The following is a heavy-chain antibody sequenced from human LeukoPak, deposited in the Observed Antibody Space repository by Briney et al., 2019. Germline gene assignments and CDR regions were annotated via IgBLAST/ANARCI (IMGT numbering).Heavy chain of an antibody. J-gene: IGHJ4*02. Sequence: SETLSLTCTVSGGSISSYYWSWIRQPPGKGLEWIGYIYYSGSTNYNPSLKSRVTISIDTSKNQFSLKLSSVTAADTAVYYCARGIAAGGLYFGYWGQGTLVTVSS. V-gene: IGHV4-59*01. CDR1: GGSISSYY. CDR3: ARGIAAGGLYFGY. CDR2: IYYSGST. D-gene: IGHD6-13*01.